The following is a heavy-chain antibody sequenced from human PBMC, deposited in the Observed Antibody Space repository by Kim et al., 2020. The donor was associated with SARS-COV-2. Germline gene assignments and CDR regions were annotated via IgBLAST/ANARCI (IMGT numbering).Heavy chain of an antibody. CDR2: ISSSSSYT. V-gene: IGHV3-11*05. CDR1: GFTFSDYY. Sequence: GGSLRLSCAASGFTFSDYYMSWIRQAPGKGLEWVAYISSSSSYTNYADSVKGRFTISRDNAKNSLYLQMNSLRAEDTAVYYCARAGYDYVWGSYRGYDYYDGMDVGGKGPTVTVSS. CDR3: ARAGYDYVWGSYRGYDYYDGMDV. D-gene: IGHD3-16*02. J-gene: IGHJ6*04.